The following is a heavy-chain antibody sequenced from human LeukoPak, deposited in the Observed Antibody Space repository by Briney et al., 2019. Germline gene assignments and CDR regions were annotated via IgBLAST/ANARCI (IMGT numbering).Heavy chain of an antibody. V-gene: IGHV3-33*08. Sequence: GGSLRLSCAASGFTFSSYWMHWVRQAPGKGLEWVAVIWHDGSNRHYADSVKGRFTISRDSPKSTLYLQMNSLRAEDTAVYYCVRVVTVSNTDPAFDIWGQGTLVTVSS. D-gene: IGHD2-21*02. J-gene: IGHJ3*02. CDR3: VRVVTVSNTDPAFDI. CDR1: GFTFSSYW. CDR2: IWHDGSNR.